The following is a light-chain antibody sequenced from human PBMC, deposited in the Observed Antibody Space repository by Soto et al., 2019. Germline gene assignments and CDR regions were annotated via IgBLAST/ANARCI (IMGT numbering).Light chain of an antibody. J-gene: IGLJ2*01. CDR1: SSDVGSYNL. Sequence: QSVLTQPASVSGSPGQSITLSCTGTSSDVGSYNLVSWYQLHPGKAPKLMIYEGTKRPSGVSNRFSGSKSGSTASLTISGLQAEDEADYYCCSYAGSSSYVVFGGGNKLTVL. CDR3: CSYAGSSSYVV. V-gene: IGLV2-23*01. CDR2: EGT.